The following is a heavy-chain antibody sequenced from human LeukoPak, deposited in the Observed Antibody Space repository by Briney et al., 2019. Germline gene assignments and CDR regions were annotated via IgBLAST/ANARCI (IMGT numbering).Heavy chain of an antibody. D-gene: IGHD6-13*01. CDR2: IYYSGST. V-gene: IGHV4-31*03. CDR1: GGSISSGGYY. J-gene: IGHJ4*02. Sequence: PSETLSLTCTVSGGSISSGGYYWSWIRQHPGKGLEWIGYIYYSGSTYYNPSLKSRVTISVDTSKNQFSLKLSSVTATDTAVYYCARGEQQLVRLDYWGQGTLVTVSS. CDR3: ARGEQQLVRLDY.